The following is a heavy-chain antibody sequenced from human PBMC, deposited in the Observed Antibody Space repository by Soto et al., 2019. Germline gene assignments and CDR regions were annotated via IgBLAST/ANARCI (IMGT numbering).Heavy chain of an antibody. CDR1: GFTFNTYG. Sequence: PGGSLRLSCTTSGFTFNTYGMHWVRQAPGKGLEWVAIIWYDGSNKYYADSVKGRFTISRDNSKNTLYLQMNSLRAEDTAVYYCAKANDFWSGLIDHWGQGTQVTVSS. V-gene: IGHV3-33*06. J-gene: IGHJ4*02. D-gene: IGHD3-3*01. CDR3: AKANDFWSGLIDH. CDR2: IWYDGSNK.